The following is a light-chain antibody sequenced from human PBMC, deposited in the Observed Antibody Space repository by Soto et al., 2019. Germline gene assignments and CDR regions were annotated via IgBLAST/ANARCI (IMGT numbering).Light chain of an antibody. Sequence: QSALTQPASVSGYLGQSLTISCTGTSSDVGGYHYVSWFQPRPGKAPKLLISEVNNRPSGDHNRVYGSKSGDTAYLPISGLQVEEEAEYFCGSFTTPSTQGIGPGPKLTVL. J-gene: IGLJ1*01. CDR2: EVN. CDR3: GSFTTPSTQG. V-gene: IGLV2-14*01. CDR1: SSDVGGYHY.